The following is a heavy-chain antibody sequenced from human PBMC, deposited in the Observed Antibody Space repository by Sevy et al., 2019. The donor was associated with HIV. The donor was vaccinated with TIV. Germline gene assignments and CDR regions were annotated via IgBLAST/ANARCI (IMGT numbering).Heavy chain of an antibody. CDR3: ARDFRSSGWMGGFDF. J-gene: IGHJ4*02. CDR2: ISDDGRNK. V-gene: IGHV3-30*04. Sequence: GGSLRLSCAASGFTFSTYAMHWVRQAPGKGLEWVAVISDDGRNKYYADSVKGRFTISRDNSKNTLYLQMNSLRAEDTAVYYCARDFRSSGWMGGFDFWGQGTLVTASS. D-gene: IGHD6-19*01. CDR1: GFTFSTYA.